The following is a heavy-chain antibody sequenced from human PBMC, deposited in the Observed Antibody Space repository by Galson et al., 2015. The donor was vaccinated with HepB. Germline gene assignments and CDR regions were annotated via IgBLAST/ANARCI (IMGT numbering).Heavy chain of an antibody. D-gene: IGHD2-15*01. J-gene: IGHJ4*02. CDR2: INPNNGST. CDR3: ATILRTPH. V-gene: IGHV1-2*06. Sequence: SVKVSCKASGYTFTSFYMNWVRQAPGQGLEWMGRINPNNGSTTYAPRFQGRVTMTMDTSISTASMERSRLKSDDTAICYCATILRTPHWGQGTLVTVSS. CDR1: GYTFTSFY.